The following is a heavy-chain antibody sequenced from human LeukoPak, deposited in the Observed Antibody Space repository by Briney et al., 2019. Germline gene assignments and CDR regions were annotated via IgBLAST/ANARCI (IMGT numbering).Heavy chain of an antibody. J-gene: IGHJ6*03. V-gene: IGHV3-9*01. CDR1: GFSFDDYA. D-gene: IGHD1-26*01. Sequence: GRSLRLSCAASGFSFDDYAMHWVRQPPGKGLEWVSGISWNSGSIVYADSVKGRFTISRDNAKNSLYLQMNSLGPEDTAVYYCARDPYSGNYGNYYYYYMDVWGKGTTVTISS. CDR3: ARDPYSGNYGNYYYYYMDV. CDR2: ISWNSGSI.